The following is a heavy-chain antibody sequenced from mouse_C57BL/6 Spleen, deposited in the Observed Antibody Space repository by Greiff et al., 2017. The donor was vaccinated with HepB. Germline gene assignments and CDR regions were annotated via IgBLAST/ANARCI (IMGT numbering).Heavy chain of an antibody. Sequence: QVQLQQSGAELARPGASVKLSCKASGYTFTSYGISWVKQRTGQGLEWIGEIYPRSGNTYYNEKFKGKATLTADKSSSTAYMELRSLTSEDSAVYFCARERDYGPRWYFDVWGTGTTVTVSS. CDR2: IYPRSGNT. CDR1: GYTFTSYG. D-gene: IGHD1-1*01. V-gene: IGHV1-81*01. J-gene: IGHJ1*03. CDR3: ARERDYGPRWYFDV.